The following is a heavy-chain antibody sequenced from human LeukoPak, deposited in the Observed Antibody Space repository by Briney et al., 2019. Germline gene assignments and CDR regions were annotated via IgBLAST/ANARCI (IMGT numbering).Heavy chain of an antibody. D-gene: IGHD6-19*01. CDR2: IYYSGST. CDR3: ARKMDWSSGWVFDY. Sequence: SESLSLTCTVSGGSISSYYWSWIRQRPGKGLEWIGYIYYSGSTNYNPSLKSRVTISVDTSKNQFSLKLSSVTAADTAVYYCARKMDWSSGWVFDYWGQGTLLTVSS. CDR1: GGSISSYY. J-gene: IGHJ4*02. V-gene: IGHV4-59*01.